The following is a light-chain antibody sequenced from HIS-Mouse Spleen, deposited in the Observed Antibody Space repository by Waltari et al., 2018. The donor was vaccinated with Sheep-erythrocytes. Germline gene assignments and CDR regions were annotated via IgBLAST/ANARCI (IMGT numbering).Light chain of an antibody. CDR2: DVS. Sequence: QSALTQPRSVSGSPGQSVTISCTGTSRDVGGYNYVSWYQQHPGKAPKLMLYDVSKRPAGVHDPFPGSKSGTPASLSISGLQAEYEADYYCCSDAGSYNHVFATGTKVTVL. CDR3: CSDAGSYNHV. CDR1: SRDVGGYNY. J-gene: IGLJ1*01. V-gene: IGLV2-11*01.